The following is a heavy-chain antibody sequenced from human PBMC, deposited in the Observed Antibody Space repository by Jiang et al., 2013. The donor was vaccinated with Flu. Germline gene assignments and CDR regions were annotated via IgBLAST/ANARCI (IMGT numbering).Heavy chain of an antibody. CDR2: IYYSGST. CDR3: ARDQDYYGSGSYYNGGTD. V-gene: IGHV4-30-4*01. Sequence: GPGLVKPSQTLSLTCTVSGGSISSGDYYWSWIRQPPGKGLEWIGYIYYSGSTYYNPSLKSRVTISVDTSKNRFSLKLSSVTAADTAVYYCARDQDYYGSGSYYNGGTDWGQGTLVTVSS. D-gene: IGHD3-10*01. J-gene: IGHJ4*02. CDR1: GGSISSGDYY.